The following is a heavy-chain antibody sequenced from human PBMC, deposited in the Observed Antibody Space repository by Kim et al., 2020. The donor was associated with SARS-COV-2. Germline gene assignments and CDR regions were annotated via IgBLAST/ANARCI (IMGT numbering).Heavy chain of an antibody. CDR2: INHSGST. CDR1: GGSFSGYY. J-gene: IGHJ4*02. CDR3: AREGDYGDSFGYFDY. Sequence: SETLSLTCAVYGGSFSGYYWSWIRQPPGKGLEWIGEINHSGSTNYNPSLKSRVTISVDTSKNQFSLKLSSVTAADTAVYYCAREGDYGDSFGYFDYWGQGTLVTVSS. D-gene: IGHD4-17*01. V-gene: IGHV4-34*01.